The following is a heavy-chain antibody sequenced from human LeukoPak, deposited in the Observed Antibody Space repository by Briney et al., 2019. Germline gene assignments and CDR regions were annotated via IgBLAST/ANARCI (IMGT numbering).Heavy chain of an antibody. J-gene: IGHJ3*02. V-gene: IGHV4-59*08. Sequence: SETLSLTCTVSGGSISSYYWSWIRQSPQKGLEWIGYIYYSGTTTYNPSRKSRVTISVDTSKNQFSLRLSSVTAADTAVYYCVRHASGYDAFDIWGQGTMVTVSS. CDR3: VRHASGYDAFDI. CDR2: IYYSGTT. CDR1: GGSISSYY. D-gene: IGHD6-13*01.